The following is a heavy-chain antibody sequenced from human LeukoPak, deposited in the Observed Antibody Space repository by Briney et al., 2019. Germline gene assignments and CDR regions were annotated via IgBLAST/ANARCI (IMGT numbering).Heavy chain of an antibody. CDR1: GITFRNYG. J-gene: IGHJ4*02. Sequence: GGSLRFSCAEAGITFRNYGMHWVRQAPGKGLEWVAVIWYDGSNKDYADSVKGRFTVSRDNSRNTLFLQMNSLRVEDTAVYYCATDRATQYFDYWGQGTLVSVPS. CDR3: ATDRATQYFDY. CDR2: IWYDGSNK. D-gene: IGHD2-15*01. V-gene: IGHV3-33*01.